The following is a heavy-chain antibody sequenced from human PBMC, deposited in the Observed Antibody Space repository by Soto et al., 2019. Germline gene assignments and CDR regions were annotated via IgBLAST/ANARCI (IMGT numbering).Heavy chain of an antibody. CDR1: GFIFSSYA. D-gene: IGHD3-10*01. J-gene: IGHJ4*02. CDR2: ISGSGVST. CDR3: VKVRGGFYTYYFDY. Sequence: ESGGGLEQPGGSLRVSCAASGFIFSSYAMNWVRQTPGKGLEWVSGISGSGVSTYYADSVKGRFSISRDNSKNTLYLQMNSLRAEDTAIYYCVKVRGGFYTYYFDYWGQGTLVTVSS. V-gene: IGHV3-23*01.